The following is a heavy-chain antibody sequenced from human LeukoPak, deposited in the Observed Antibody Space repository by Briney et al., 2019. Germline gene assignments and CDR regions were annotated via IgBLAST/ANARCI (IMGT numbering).Heavy chain of an antibody. J-gene: IGHJ5*02. CDR2: MYYSGST. CDR3: ARPYYYDSRIDP. Sequence: SETLSLTCTVSGGSISSGDYYWSWVRQPPGKGLEWIAYMYYSGSTYYNPSLKSRVTMSADTSKNQLPLKLSSVTAADTAVYYCARPYYYDSRIDPWGQGILVTVSS. D-gene: IGHD3-22*01. V-gene: IGHV4-30-4*01. CDR1: GGSISSGDYY.